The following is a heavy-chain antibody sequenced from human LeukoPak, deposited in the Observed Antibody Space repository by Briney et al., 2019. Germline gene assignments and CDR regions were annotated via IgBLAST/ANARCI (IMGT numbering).Heavy chain of an antibody. J-gene: IGHJ5*02. CDR2: INPSGANT. V-gene: IGHV1-46*01. Sequence: RASVKVSCKTSGYTFTNFYMHWVRQAPGQGLEWMGIINPSGANTGYAQKFQGRVTMTEDTSTDTAYMELSSLRSEDTAVYYCATVKRQWLVRENWFDPRGQGTLVTVSS. CDR1: GYTFTNFY. CDR3: ATVKRQWLVRENWFDP. D-gene: IGHD6-19*01.